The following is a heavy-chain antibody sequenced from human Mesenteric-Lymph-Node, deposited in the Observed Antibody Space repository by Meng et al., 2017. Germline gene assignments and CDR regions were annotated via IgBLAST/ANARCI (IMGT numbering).Heavy chain of an antibody. CDR3: AKDRITMVRGVIIERCYFDY. CDR2: ISGSGGST. CDR1: GFTFTDYY. D-gene: IGHD3-10*01. J-gene: IGHJ4*02. Sequence: GGSLRLSCVASGFTFTDYYMSWVRQAPGKGLEWVSAISGSGGSTYYADSVKGRFTISRDNSKNTLYLQMNSLRAEDTAVYYCAKDRITMVRGVIIERCYFDYWGQGTLVTVSS. V-gene: IGHV3-23*01.